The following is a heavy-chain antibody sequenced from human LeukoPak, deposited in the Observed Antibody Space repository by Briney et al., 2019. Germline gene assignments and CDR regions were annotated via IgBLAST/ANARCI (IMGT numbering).Heavy chain of an antibody. CDR3: ARGPEHYDILTGIDY. V-gene: IGHV4-39*01. CDR1: GGSMSSSSYY. J-gene: IGHJ4*02. CDR2: IYYSGST. D-gene: IGHD3-9*01. Sequence: PSETLSLTCTVSGGSMSSSSYYWGWIRQPPGKGLEWIGSIYYSGSTYYNPSLKSRVTISVDTSKNQFSLKLSSVTAADTAVYYCARGPEHYDILTGIDYWGQGTLVTVSS.